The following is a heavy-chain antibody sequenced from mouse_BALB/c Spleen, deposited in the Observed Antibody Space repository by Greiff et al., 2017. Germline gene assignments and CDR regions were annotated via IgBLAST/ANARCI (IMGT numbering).Heavy chain of an antibody. CDR2: IYPGDGST. CDR1: GYTFTSYY. J-gene: IGHJ2*01. V-gene: IGHV1S56*01. D-gene: IGHD1-1*01. Sequence: VKLQEYGPELVKPGASVKMSCKASGYTFTSYYIHWVKQRPGQGLEWIGWIYPGDGSTKYNEKFKGKTTLTADKSSSTAYMLLSSLTSEDSAIYFCARDYYYGSRGGFDYWGQGTTLTVSS. CDR3: ARDYYYGSRGGFDY.